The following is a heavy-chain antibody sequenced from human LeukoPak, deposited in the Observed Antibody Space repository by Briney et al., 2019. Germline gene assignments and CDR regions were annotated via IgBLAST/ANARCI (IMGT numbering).Heavy chain of an antibody. CDR2: ISSSSNII. CDR3: VRDFAREFTIDY. D-gene: IGHD3-10*01. CDR1: GFTFSNYN. V-gene: IGHV3-48*01. J-gene: IGHJ4*02. Sequence: GGSLRLSCAASGFTFSNYNMNWVRQPPGKGLQWVSYISSSSNIIYYADSVKGRFTISRDNAKNSLFLQMNSLRAEDTAVYYCVRDFAREFTIDYWGQGTLVTVSS.